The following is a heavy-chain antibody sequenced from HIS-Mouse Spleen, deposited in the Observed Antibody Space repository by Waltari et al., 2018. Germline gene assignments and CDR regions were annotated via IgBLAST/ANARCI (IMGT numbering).Heavy chain of an antibody. D-gene: IGHD1-26*01. CDR3: AKDGGIVGATGSSWFDP. J-gene: IGHJ5*02. CDR2: IWYDGSNK. CDR1: GFTFSSYG. Sequence: GGGVVQPGRSLRLSCAASGFTFSSYGMHWVRQAPGKGLEWVAVIWYDGSNKYYADSVKGRFTISRDNSKNTLYRQMNSLRAEDTAVYYCAKDGGIVGATGSSWFDPWGQGTLVTVSS. V-gene: IGHV3-33*06.